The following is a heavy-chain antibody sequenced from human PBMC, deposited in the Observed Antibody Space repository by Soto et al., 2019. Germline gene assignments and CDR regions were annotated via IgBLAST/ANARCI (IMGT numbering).Heavy chain of an antibody. D-gene: IGHD3-3*01. J-gene: IGHJ6*02. CDR3: ARGITIFGVVTLQYYYYGMDV. V-gene: IGHV3-21*01. CDR2: ISSSSSYI. CDR1: GFTFSSYS. Sequence: GGSLRLSCAASGFTFSSYSMNWVRQAPGKGLEWASSISSSSSYIYYADSVKGRFTISRDNAKNSLYLQMNSLRAEDTAVYYCARGITIFGVVTLQYYYYGMDVWGQGTTVTVSS.